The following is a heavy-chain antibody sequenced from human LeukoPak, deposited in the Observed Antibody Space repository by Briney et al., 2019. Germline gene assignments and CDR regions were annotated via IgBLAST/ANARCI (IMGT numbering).Heavy chain of an antibody. CDR1: GFTFSSYS. CDR2: ISSSSSTI. Sequence: GGSLRLSCAASGFTFSSYSMNWVRQAPGKGLEWVSYISSSSSTIYYADSVKGRFTISRDNAKNTLYLQMNSLRAEDTAVYYCARNLNDDYADMDVWGKGTTVTVSS. D-gene: IGHD4-17*01. V-gene: IGHV3-48*04. J-gene: IGHJ6*03. CDR3: ARNLNDDYADMDV.